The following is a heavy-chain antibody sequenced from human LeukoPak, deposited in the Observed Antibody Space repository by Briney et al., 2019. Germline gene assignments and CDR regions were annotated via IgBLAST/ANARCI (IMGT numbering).Heavy chain of an antibody. J-gene: IGHJ4*02. CDR3: ARVRSAAAGPLDY. V-gene: IGHV3-23*01. Sequence: GGSLRLSCAASGFTFSTYAMTWVRQAPGKGLEWVSLISGTGGSTYYADSVKGRFTISRDNSKNTLYLQMNSLRADDTAVYHCARVRSAAAGPLDYWGQGTLVTVSS. CDR2: ISGTGGST. D-gene: IGHD6-13*01. CDR1: GFTFSTYA.